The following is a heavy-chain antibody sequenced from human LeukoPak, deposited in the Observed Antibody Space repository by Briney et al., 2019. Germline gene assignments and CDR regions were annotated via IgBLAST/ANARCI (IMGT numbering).Heavy chain of an antibody. V-gene: IGHV4-38-2*02. D-gene: IGHD6-13*01. Sequence: SETLSLTCTVSGYFISSGYYWGWTRQPPGKGLEWIGSIYHSGSTYYNPSLKSRVTISVDTSKNQFSLKLSSVTAADTAVYYCARQYSGSWYFAGVVGENFDYWGQGTLVTVSS. CDR2: IYHSGST. J-gene: IGHJ4*02. CDR3: ARQYSGSWYFAGVVGENFDY. CDR1: GYFISSGYY.